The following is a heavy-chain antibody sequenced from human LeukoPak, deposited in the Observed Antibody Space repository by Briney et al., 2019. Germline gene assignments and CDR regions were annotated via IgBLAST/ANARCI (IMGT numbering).Heavy chain of an antibody. V-gene: IGHV3-48*03. Sequence: GGSLRLSCAASGFTFSSSQMNWVRQAPGKGLEWVSYISGSGSIIYYADSVKGRFTISRDNAKNSLYLQVNSLRAEDTAVYYCARDARSITMVRGVITYGMDVWGQGTTVTVSS. CDR1: GFTFSSSQ. CDR2: ISGSGSII. D-gene: IGHD3-10*01. J-gene: IGHJ6*02. CDR3: ARDARSITMVRGVITYGMDV.